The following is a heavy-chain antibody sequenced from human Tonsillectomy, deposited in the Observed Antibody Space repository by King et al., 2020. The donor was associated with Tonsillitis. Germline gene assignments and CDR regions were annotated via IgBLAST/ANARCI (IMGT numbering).Heavy chain of an antibody. CDR3: AKSDTGLVGYYYGMDV. CDR1: GFTFSIYA. J-gene: IGHJ6*02. CDR2: ISGGGGTP. V-gene: IGHV3-23*04. D-gene: IGHD5-18*01. Sequence: EVQLVESGGGLVQPGGSLRLSCAASGFTFSIYAMSWVRQAPGKGLEWVSGISGGGGTPYYADSVKGRFTISRDNSKNTLYLQMNSLRAEDSAVYYCAKSDTGLVGYYYGMDVWGQGTTVTVSS.